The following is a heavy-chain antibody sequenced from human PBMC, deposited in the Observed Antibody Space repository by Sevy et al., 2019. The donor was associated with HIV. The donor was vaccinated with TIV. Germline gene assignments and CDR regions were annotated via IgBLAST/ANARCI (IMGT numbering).Heavy chain of an antibody. Sequence: ASVKVSCKASGFTFTSSAVQWVRQARGQRLEWIGWIVAGSGVTDYAPEYQERVTITRDTSTATIYMELSSLRSEDTAVYFCAEEDMTRFGGPLGVFDIWGLGTTVTVSS. CDR2: IVAGSGVT. V-gene: IGHV1-58*01. D-gene: IGHD3-16*01. CDR3: AEEDMTRFGGPLGVFDI. CDR1: GFTFTSSA. J-gene: IGHJ3*02.